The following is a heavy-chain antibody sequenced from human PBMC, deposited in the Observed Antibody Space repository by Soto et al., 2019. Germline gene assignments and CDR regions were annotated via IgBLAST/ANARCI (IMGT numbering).Heavy chain of an antibody. CDR2: IYPGDSET. Sequence: LKISCKGSGYSFSSYWIGWVRQMPGKGLEWMGFIYPGDSETRYSPSFQGQVTISVDKSISTAYLQWSSLKASDTAIYYCARDYDYALDYWGQGTLVTVSS. V-gene: IGHV5-51*01. CDR1: GYSFSSYW. J-gene: IGHJ4*02. CDR3: ARDYDYALDY. D-gene: IGHD3-16*01.